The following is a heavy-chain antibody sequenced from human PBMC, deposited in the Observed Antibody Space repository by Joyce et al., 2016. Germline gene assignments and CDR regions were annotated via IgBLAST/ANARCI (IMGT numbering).Heavy chain of an antibody. Sequence: EVQLVESGGGLVQPGGSLRLSCTASGFTFSSYWMHWVRQVSGKGLVWVSQISSDDSSTSYADSVKVRFTISRDNAKNTRYLHMNSLRTEDTAVYYCARTGGSYYDYYYYGVDVWGQGTTVIVSS. V-gene: IGHV3-74*01. J-gene: IGHJ6*02. CDR3: ARTGGSYYDYYYYGVDV. CDR2: ISSDDSST. CDR1: GFTFSSYW. D-gene: IGHD1-26*01.